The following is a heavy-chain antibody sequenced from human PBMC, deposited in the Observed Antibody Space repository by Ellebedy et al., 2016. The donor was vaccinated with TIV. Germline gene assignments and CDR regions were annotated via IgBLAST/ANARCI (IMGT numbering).Heavy chain of an antibody. V-gene: IGHV1-18*01. Sequence: ASVKVSCXTSGYTFTSYGITWVRQTPGQGLEWMGWINPYHGHTNYSQNFQGRVTMTTDTSTRTAYMELRNLRSDDTAVFYCARLVMAGTYVNYYYYYGIDVWGQGTTVTVSS. CDR3: ARLVMAGTYVNYYYYYGIDV. CDR1: GYTFTSYG. D-gene: IGHD6-19*01. CDR2: INPYHGHT. J-gene: IGHJ6*02.